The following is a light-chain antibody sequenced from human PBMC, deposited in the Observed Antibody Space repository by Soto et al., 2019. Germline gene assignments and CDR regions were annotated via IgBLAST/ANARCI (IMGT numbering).Light chain of an antibody. CDR1: QSFSSIY. J-gene: IGKJ5*01. CDR3: QQYGSSEIT. V-gene: IGKV3-20*01. Sequence: EIVLTQSPDTLSLSPGERATLSCRASQSFSSIYLAWYQQKPGQAPRLLIYGASNRATGIPDRFSGSGSGTDFTLTISRLEPEDFAVYYCQQYGSSEITFGQGTRLEIK. CDR2: GAS.